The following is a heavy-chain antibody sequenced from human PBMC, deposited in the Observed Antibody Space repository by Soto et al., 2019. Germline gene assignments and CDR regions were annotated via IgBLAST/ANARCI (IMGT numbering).Heavy chain of an antibody. J-gene: IGHJ4*02. CDR3: ATMTTVTTAARF. D-gene: IGHD4-17*01. Sequence: GGSLRLSCAASGFTFSSYAMSWVRQAPGKGLEWVSAISGSGGSTYYADSVKGRFTISRDNSKNTLYLQMNSLRAEDTVVYYCATMTTVTTAARFWGQGTLVTVSS. CDR1: GFTFSSYA. CDR2: ISGSGGST. V-gene: IGHV3-23*01.